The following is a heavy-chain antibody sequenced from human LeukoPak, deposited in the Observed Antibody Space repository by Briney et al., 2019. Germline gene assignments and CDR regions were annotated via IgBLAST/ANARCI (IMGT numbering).Heavy chain of an antibody. J-gene: IGHJ5*02. CDR2: INSDGSST. V-gene: IGHV3-74*01. CDR3: ARDLNIVVVTASVPPNWFDP. Sequence: PGGSLRPSCAASGFTFSSYWMHWVRQAPGKGLVWVSRINSDGSSTSYADSVKGRFTISRDNSKNTLYLQMNSLRAEDTAVYYCARDLNIVVVTASVPPNWFDPWGQGTLVTVSS. D-gene: IGHD2-21*02. CDR1: GFTFSSYW.